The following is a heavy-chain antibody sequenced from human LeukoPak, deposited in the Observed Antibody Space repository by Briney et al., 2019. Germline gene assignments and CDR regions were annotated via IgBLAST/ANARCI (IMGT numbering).Heavy chain of an antibody. J-gene: IGHJ4*02. CDR2: INPSGGST. Sequence: GASVKVSCKASGYTFTSYDINWVRQAPGQGLEWMGIINPSGGSTSYAQKFQGRVTMTRDTSTSTVYMELSSLRSEDTAVYYCASSVAVTGHILFDYWGQGTLVTVSS. CDR1: GYTFTSYD. CDR3: ASSVAVTGHILFDY. D-gene: IGHD2-21*02. V-gene: IGHV1-46*01.